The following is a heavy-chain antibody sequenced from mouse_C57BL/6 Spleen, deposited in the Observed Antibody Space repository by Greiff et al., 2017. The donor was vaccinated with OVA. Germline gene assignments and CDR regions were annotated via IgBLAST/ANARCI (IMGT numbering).Heavy chain of an antibody. CDR3: TRNWGQEAMDY. Sequence: SGAELVRPGASVTLSCKASGYTFTDYEMHWVKQTPVHGLEWIGAIDPETGGTAYNQKFKGKAILTADKSSSTAYMELRSLTSEDSAVYYCTRNWGQEAMDYWGQGTSVTVSS. J-gene: IGHJ4*01. CDR1: GYTFTDYE. D-gene: IGHD4-1*01. CDR2: IDPETGGT. V-gene: IGHV1-15*01.